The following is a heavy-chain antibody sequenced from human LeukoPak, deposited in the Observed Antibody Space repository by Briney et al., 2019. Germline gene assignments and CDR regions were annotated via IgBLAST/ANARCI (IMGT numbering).Heavy chain of an antibody. CDR2: ISGDGGST. CDR3: AKGTYYDFWSGYYYYYYYMDV. J-gene: IGHJ6*03. D-gene: IGHD3-3*01. V-gene: IGHV3-43*02. Sequence: GGSLRLSCAASGFAFDDYAMHWVRQAPGKGLEWVSLISGDGGSTYYADSVKGRFTIFRDNSKNSLYLQMNSLRTEDTALYYCAKGTYYDFWSGYYYYYYYMDVWGKGTTVTVSS. CDR1: GFAFDDYA.